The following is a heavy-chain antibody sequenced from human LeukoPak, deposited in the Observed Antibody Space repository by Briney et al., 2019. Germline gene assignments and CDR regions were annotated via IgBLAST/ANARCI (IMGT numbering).Heavy chain of an antibody. V-gene: IGHV3-30-3*01. CDR3: ARSGARWLQLPYYFDY. Sequence: GGSLRLSCAASGFTFSSYAMHWARQAPGKGLEWVAVISYDGSNKYYADSVKGRFTISRDNSKNTLYLQMNSLRAEDTAVYYCARSGARWLQLPYYFDYWGQGTLVTVSS. CDR2: ISYDGSNK. CDR1: GFTFSSYA. D-gene: IGHD5-24*01. J-gene: IGHJ4*02.